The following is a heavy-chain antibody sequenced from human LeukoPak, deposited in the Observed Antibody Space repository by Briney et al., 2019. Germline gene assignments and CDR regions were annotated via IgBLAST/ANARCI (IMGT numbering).Heavy chain of an antibody. V-gene: IGHV4-34*01. CDR3: ARHPRGYSFGSSAFDI. D-gene: IGHD5-18*01. CDR1: GGSLSGYY. CDR2: INHSGST. J-gene: IGHJ3*02. Sequence: SETLSLTCAVYGGSLSGYYWTWIRQPPGKGLEWIGEINHSGSTNYSPSLKSRVTISVDTSNNQFSLKLTSVTAADTAVYYCARHPRGYSFGSSAFDIWGQGTMVTVSS.